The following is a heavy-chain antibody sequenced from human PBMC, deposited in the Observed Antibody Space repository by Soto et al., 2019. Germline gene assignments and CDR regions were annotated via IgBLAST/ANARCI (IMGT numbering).Heavy chain of an antibody. CDR1: GFTFSSHE. J-gene: IGHJ4*02. D-gene: IGHD5-18*01. Sequence: PGGSLRLSCAASGFTFSSHEMNWVRQAPGKGLEWVSYISSSGSTIYYADSVKGRFTISRDNAKNSLYLQMNSLRAEDTAVYYCARDITAMAPFDYWGQGTLVTVSS. CDR2: ISSSGSTI. CDR3: ARDITAMAPFDY. V-gene: IGHV3-48*03.